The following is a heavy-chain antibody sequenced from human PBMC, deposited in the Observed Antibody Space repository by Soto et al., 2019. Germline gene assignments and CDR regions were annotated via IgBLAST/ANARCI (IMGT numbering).Heavy chain of an antibody. CDR1: GFTFSSYW. CDR2: INQDGSEK. Sequence: EVQLVESGGGLVQSGGSLRLSCAASGFTFSSYWMDWVRQAPGKGLEWVANINQDGSEKHYVDSVKGRFTISRDNAKNSLYLQMSSLTAEDSALYYCARSLDYWGQGTRVTVSS. J-gene: IGHJ4*02. V-gene: IGHV3-7*01. CDR3: ARSLDY.